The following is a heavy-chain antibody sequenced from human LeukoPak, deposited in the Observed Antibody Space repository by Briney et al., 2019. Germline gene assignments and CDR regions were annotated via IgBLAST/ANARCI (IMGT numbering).Heavy chain of an antibody. CDR1: GYNFNTYG. V-gene: IGHV1-18*01. CDR3: ASSLTIFGVVP. CDR2: ITMINGNT. D-gene: IGHD3-3*01. Sequence: ASVKVSCKASGYNFNTYGFSWVRQAPGQGLEWMGWITMINGNTDYAEKLQGRVTMTIDTSTSTAYMELRSLRSDDTAVYYCASSLTIFGVVPWGQGTLLTVSS. J-gene: IGHJ4*02.